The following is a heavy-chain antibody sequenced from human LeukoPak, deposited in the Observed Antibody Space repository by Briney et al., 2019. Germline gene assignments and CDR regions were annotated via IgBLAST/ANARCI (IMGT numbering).Heavy chain of an antibody. J-gene: IGHJ5*02. CDR1: GYTFTTNG. CDR3: ARDLTYYDILTGYYRGSWFDP. CDR2: ISAYSGNT. D-gene: IGHD3-9*01. Sequence: ASVKVSCKASGYTFTTNGISWVRQAPGQGLEWMGWISAYSGNTIYAQKLQGRVTMTTDTSTTTAYMELRSLRSDDTAVYYCARDLTYYDILTGYYRGSWFDPWGQGTLVTVSS. V-gene: IGHV1-18*01.